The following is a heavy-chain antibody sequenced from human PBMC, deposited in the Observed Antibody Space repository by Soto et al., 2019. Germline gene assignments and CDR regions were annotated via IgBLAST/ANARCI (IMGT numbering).Heavy chain of an antibody. CDR1: GGSISSTSYY. CDR2: IYYSGTT. V-gene: IGHV4-39*01. D-gene: IGHD4-17*01. Sequence: SETLSLTCTVSGGSISSTSYYWGWIRQPPGKGLEWIGSIYYSGTTYYNPSLQGRVTISVDMSKKQFSLKLSSVTATDTAVFYFARSPLIRSPSRLSTYFDYWGQGSLVTVSS. J-gene: IGHJ4*02. CDR3: ARSPLIRSPSRLSTYFDY.